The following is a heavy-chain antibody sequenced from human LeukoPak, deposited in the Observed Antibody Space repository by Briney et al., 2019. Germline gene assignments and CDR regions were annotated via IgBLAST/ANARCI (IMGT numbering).Heavy chain of an antibody. D-gene: IGHD3-22*01. J-gene: IGHJ4*02. V-gene: IGHV3-74*01. CDR3: AKYDSSGYYGDLDY. CDR2: INSDGSST. CDR1: GFTFSSYW. Sequence: PGGSLRLSCAASGFTFSSYWMHWVRQAPGKGLVWVSRINSDGSSTSYADSVKGRFTISRDNSRNTLYLQMNSLRAEDTAVYYCAKYDSSGYYGDLDYWGQGTLVTVSS.